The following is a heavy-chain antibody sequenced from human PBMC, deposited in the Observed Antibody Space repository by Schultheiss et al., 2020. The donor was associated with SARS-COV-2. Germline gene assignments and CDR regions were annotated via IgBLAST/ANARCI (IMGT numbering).Heavy chain of an antibody. Sequence: SETLSLTCTVSGGSISSYYWSWIRQPPGKGLEWIGYIYYSGSTNYNPSLKSRVTISVDTSKNQFSLKLSSVTAADTAVWYCARLGYYDLSANYWGQGTLVTVSS. V-gene: IGHV4-59*08. CDR2: IYYSGST. CDR3: ARLGYYDLSANY. CDR1: GGSISSYY. D-gene: IGHD3-22*01. J-gene: IGHJ4*02.